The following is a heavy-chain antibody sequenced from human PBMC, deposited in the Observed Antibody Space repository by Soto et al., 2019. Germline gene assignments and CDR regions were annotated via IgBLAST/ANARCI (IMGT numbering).Heavy chain of an antibody. V-gene: IGHV1-18*01. D-gene: IGHD2-15*01. J-gene: IGHJ4*02. CDR3: ARAGCRGGSCQLLPDFGY. Sequence: GASVKVSCKASGYTFTSYGISWVRQAPGQGLEWMGWISAYNGNTNYAQKLQGRVTMTTDTSTSTAYMELRSLRSDDTAVYYCARAGCRGGSCQLLPDFGYWGQGTLVTVSS. CDR1: GYTFTSYG. CDR2: ISAYNGNT.